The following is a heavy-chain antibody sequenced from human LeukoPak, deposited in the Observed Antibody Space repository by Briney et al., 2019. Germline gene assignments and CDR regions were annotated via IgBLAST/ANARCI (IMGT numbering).Heavy chain of an antibody. J-gene: IGHJ3*02. Sequence: SETLSLTCGVYGGAFSGYYWTWIRQPPGKGLEWIGEINHRGSTNHNPSLKSRVTISVDTSKNEFSLNLDSVTAADTAVYYCARTTYYEFWSGSPGAFDIWGQGSRVTVSS. CDR3: ARTTYYEFWSGSPGAFDI. D-gene: IGHD3-3*01. CDR1: GGAFSGYY. CDR2: INHRGST. V-gene: IGHV4-34*01.